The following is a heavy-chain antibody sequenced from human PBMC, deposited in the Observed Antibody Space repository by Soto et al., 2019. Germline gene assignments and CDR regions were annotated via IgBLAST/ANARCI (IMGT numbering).Heavy chain of an antibody. CDR1: GDSVSSDSAA. Sequence: SQTLSLTCAISGDSVSSDSAAWNWIRQSPSRGLEWLGRTYYRSEWYNDYAVSMKSRIVITPDTSKNQFSLQLNSVTPEDTAVYFCARDYYYGMDFRGQGTTVTGCS. CDR3: ARDYYYGMDF. CDR2: TYYRSEWYN. V-gene: IGHV6-1*01. J-gene: IGHJ6*02.